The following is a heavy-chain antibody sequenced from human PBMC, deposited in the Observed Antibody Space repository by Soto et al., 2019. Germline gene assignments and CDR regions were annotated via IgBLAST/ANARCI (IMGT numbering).Heavy chain of an antibody. J-gene: IGHJ6*02. CDR2: IDPSDSYT. CDR3: ARNSRSSPNDYYSYYGMDV. V-gene: IGHV5-10-1*01. Sequence: GDSLKISCKGSGYSFTSYWISWVRQMPGKGLEWMGRIDPSDSYTNYSPSFQGHVTISADKSIRTAYLQWSSLKASDTAMYYRARNSRSSPNDYYSYYGMDVWGQGTTVTVSS. CDR1: GYSFTSYW. D-gene: IGHD6-6*01.